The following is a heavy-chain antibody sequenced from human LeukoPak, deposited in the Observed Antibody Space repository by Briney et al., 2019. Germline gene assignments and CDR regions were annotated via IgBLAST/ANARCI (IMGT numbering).Heavy chain of an antibody. CDR2: IRYDGSNK. CDR3: AKDFMYSSSWYYFDY. Sequence: PGGSLRLSCAASGFTFSSYGMHWVRQAPGKGLEWVAFIRYDGSNKYYADSVKGRFTISRDNSKNTLYLQMNSLRAEDTAVYYCAKDFMYSSSWYYFDYWGQGTLVTVSS. CDR1: GFTFSSYG. V-gene: IGHV3-30*02. D-gene: IGHD6-13*01. J-gene: IGHJ4*02.